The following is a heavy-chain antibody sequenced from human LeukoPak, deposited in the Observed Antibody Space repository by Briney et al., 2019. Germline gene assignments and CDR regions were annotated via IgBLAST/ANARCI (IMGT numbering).Heavy chain of an antibody. V-gene: IGHV4-39*01. Sequence: SETLSLTCTVSGRSISSSNYFWGWIRQPPGKGLEWIGRTYYSGSTYYSPSLKSRVTISVDTSNNQFSLKLSSVTAAVTAVYYCARLEGLIYFDYWGQGTLVTVSS. D-gene: IGHD3-16*01. CDR3: ARLEGLIYFDY. CDR1: GRSISSSNYF. J-gene: IGHJ4*02. CDR2: TYYSGST.